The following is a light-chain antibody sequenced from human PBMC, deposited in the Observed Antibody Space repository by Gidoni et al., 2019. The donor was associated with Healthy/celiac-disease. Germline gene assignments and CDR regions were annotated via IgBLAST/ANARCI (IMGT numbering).Light chain of an antibody. CDR1: QSVSSN. CDR2: GAS. V-gene: IGKV3-15*01. CDR3: QQYNNWPPYT. Sequence: EIVMTQSPATLSVSPGERATLSFRASQSVSSNLAWYKQKPGQAPRLLIYGASPRATGIPARFSGSGSGTEFTLTISSLQSEDFAVYYCQQYNNWPPYTFGQGTKLEIK. J-gene: IGKJ2*01.